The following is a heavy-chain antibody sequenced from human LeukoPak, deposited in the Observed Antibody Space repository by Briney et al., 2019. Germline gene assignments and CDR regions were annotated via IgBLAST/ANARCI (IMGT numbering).Heavy chain of an antibody. CDR3: ARRAYYDSSGYKPTAGYFDL. V-gene: IGHV4-4*08. CDR2: IYANGIT. D-gene: IGHD3-22*01. J-gene: IGHJ2*01. CDR1: GGSIFSYY. Sequence: SETLSLTCTVSGGSIFSYYRNWIRQSPGKGLEWVGYIYANGITTYNPSLRSRGSISIDTSRNQFSLRLTSVTAADTATYYCARRAYYDSSGYKPTAGYFDLWGRGTLVTVSS.